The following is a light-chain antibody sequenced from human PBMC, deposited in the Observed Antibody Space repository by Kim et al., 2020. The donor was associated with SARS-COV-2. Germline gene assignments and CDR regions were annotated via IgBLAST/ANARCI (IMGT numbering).Light chain of an antibody. CDR1: QDIGHY. Sequence: ASVGDRVTLTCRTIQDIGHYLSWYQQKPGKVPKLLISDASTLRSGVPSRFSGSGSGTDFTLTINSLQPEDVATYYCQKYDGAPWTFGQGTKVDIK. CDR3: QKYDGAPWT. J-gene: IGKJ1*01. V-gene: IGKV1-27*01. CDR2: DAS.